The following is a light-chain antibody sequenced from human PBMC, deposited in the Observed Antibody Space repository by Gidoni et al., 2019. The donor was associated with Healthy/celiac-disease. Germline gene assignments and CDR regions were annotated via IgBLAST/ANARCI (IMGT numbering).Light chain of an antibody. CDR1: QSVSSSY. Sequence: EIVLTPSSGTLSLSPAERATLSCRASQSVSSSYLAWYQQKPGQAPRLLIYGASSRATGIPDRFSGSGSGTDFTLTISRLEPEDVAVYYCQQYGSSPYTFGQXTKLEIK. J-gene: IGKJ2*01. CDR2: GAS. CDR3: QQYGSSPYT. V-gene: IGKV3-20*01.